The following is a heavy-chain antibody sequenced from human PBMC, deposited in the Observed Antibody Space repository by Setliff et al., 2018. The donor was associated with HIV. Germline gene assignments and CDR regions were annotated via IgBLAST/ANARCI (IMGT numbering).Heavy chain of an antibody. V-gene: IGHV3-21*04. CDR1: GFTFSSYS. CDR2: ISSSSSYI. J-gene: IGHJ4*02. CDR3: AKESGSYYFDS. Sequence: PGGSLRLSCAASGFTFSSYSMNWVRQAPGKGREWVSSISSSSSYIYYADSVKGRFTISRDNAKNSLYLQMNSLRAEDTALYYCAKESGSYYFDSWGQGTPVTVSS. D-gene: IGHD1-26*01.